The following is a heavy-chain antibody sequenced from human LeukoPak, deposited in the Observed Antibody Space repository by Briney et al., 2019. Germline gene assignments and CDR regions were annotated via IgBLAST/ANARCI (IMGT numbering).Heavy chain of an antibody. V-gene: IGHV3-49*04. CDR2: IRSKAYGGTT. CDR1: GFTFGDYA. Sequence: GSLRLSCTASGFTFGDYAMSWVRQAPGKGLEWVGFIRSKAYGGTTEYAASVKGRFTISRDDSKSIAYLQMNSLKTEDTAVYYCTRDWGNSGYDSDFDYWGQGTLVTVSS. D-gene: IGHD5-12*01. CDR3: TRDWGNSGYDSDFDY. J-gene: IGHJ4*02.